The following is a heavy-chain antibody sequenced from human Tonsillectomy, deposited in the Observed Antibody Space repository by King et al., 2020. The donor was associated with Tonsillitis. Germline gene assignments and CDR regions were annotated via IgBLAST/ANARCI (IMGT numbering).Heavy chain of an antibody. CDR1: GYTFTSYA. CDR2: INTNTGNP. J-gene: IGHJ6*02. CDR3: ARGEDSIRWYWPYYYYGMDV. D-gene: IGHD6-13*01. V-gene: IGHV7-4-1*02. Sequence: VQLVQSGSELKKPGASVKVSCKASGYTFTSYAMNWVRQAPGQGLEWMGWINTNTGNPTYAQGFTGRFVFSLDTSVTTSYLQISSLKAENTAVYYCARGEDSIRWYWPYYYYGMDVWVQGSTVTVSS.